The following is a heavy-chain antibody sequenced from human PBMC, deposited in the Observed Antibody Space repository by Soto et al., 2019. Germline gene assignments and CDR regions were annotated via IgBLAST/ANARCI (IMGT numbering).Heavy chain of an antibody. CDR1: GFTFSSHS. J-gene: IGHJ6*02. CDR2: ISSSSSYI. Sequence: GGSLRLSCAASGFTFSSHSMNWVRQAPGKGLEWVSSISSSSSYIYYADSVKGQFTISRDNAKNSLYLQMNSLRAEDTAVYYCAAWGYCSSTSCYARRGPYYYYYGMDVWGQGTTVTVSS. D-gene: IGHD2-2*01. V-gene: IGHV3-21*01. CDR3: AAWGYCSSTSCYARRGPYYYYYGMDV.